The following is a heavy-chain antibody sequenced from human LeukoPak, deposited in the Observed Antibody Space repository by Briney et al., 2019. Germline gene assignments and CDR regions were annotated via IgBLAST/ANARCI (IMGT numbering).Heavy chain of an antibody. J-gene: IGHJ4*02. V-gene: IGHV3-53*01. CDR1: GFTVSRND. Sequence: GGSLRLSCAASGFTVSRNDMSWVSQAPGKGLEWVSVIYSGGSIHYADSVKGRFTISRDNSKNTFYLQMNSLRAEDTAVYYCARGVVVTSIDYWGQGTLVTVSS. D-gene: IGHD3-22*01. CDR3: ARGVVVTSIDY. CDR2: IYSGGSI.